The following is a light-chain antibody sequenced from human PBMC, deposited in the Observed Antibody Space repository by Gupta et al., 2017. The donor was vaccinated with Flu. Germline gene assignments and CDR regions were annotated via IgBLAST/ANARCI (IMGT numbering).Light chain of an antibody. Sequence: SLAASVGDRVTITCRARQGIINNLAWFQQKPGKGPKSLIYAASSLQSGVTSKFSGSGSVSGTDFTLTISSLQPEDSATYFCQQYNSYPHTFGQGTRLEIK. CDR2: AAS. V-gene: IGKV1-16*02. CDR1: QGIINN. CDR3: QQYNSYPHT. J-gene: IGKJ5*01.